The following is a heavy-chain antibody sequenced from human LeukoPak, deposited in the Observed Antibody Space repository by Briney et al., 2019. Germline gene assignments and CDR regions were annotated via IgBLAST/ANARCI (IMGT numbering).Heavy chain of an antibody. Sequence: GGSLRLSCAASGFTFSSYGMHWVRQAPGKGLEWVAVISYDGSNKYYADSVKGRFTISRDNSKNTLYLQMNSLRAEDTAVYYCAEADCSSTSCYFYYYYGMDVWGQGTTVTVSS. CDR2: ISYDGSNK. CDR3: AEADCSSTSCYFYYYYGMDV. D-gene: IGHD2-2*01. CDR1: GFTFSSYG. J-gene: IGHJ6*02. V-gene: IGHV3-30*18.